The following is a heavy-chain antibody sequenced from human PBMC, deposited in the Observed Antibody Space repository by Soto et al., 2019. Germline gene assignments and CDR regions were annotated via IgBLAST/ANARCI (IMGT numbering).Heavy chain of an antibody. CDR1: GYTFTDYV. J-gene: IGHJ1*01. Sequence: QVQLVQSGAEVKKPGASVKVSCKASGYTFTDYVMHWVRQAPGQSLEWMGWINSDNGKTKNSQKFQGRLTITRDTSANTAYMELTGLNSEDTAVYFCARELLSLSDTWREYFHHWGQGTLVTVSS. CDR3: ARELLSLSDTWREYFHH. D-gene: IGHD2-15*01. CDR2: INSDNGKT. V-gene: IGHV1-3*01.